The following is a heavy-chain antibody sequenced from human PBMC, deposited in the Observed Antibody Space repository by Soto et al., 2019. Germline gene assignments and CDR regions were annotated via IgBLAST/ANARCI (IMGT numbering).Heavy chain of an antibody. CDR1: GFTLSSYG. CDR3: AKGDDFWSGYPPRYYYYGMDV. D-gene: IGHD3-3*01. J-gene: IGHJ6*02. V-gene: IGHV3-30*18. CDR2: ISYDGSNK. Sequence: PGGSLRLSCAASGFTLSSYGMHWVRQAPGKGLEWVAVISYDGSNKYYADSVKGRFTISRDNSKNTLYLQMNSLRAEDTAVYYCAKGDDFWSGYPPRYYYYGMDVWGQGTTVTVSS.